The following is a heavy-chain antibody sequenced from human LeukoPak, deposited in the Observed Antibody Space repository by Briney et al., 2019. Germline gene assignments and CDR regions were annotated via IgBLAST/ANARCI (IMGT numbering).Heavy chain of an antibody. CDR2: ISAYNGNT. D-gene: IGHD2-2*01. Sequence: ASVKVSCKASGYTFTSYGISWVRQAPGQGLEWMGWISAYNGNTNYAQKLQGRVTMTTDTSTSTAYMELRSLRSDDTAVYYCARGGIVVVPAAGDASDIWGQGTMVTVSS. V-gene: IGHV1-18*01. J-gene: IGHJ3*02. CDR1: GYTFTSYG. CDR3: ARGGIVVVPAAGDASDI.